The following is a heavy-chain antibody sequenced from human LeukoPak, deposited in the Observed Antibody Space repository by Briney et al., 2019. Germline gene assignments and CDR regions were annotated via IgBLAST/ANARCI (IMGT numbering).Heavy chain of an antibody. CDR3: AREGGGSAAFDY. CDR1: GGSISSYY. V-gene: IGHV4-59*01. J-gene: IGHJ4*02. CDR2: IYYSGST. D-gene: IGHD5-12*01. Sequence: SETLSLTCTASGGSISSYYWSWIRQPPGKGLESLGYIYYSGSTNYNPSLKSRVNISVDTSKNQFSLKLSSVTAADTAVYYCAREGGGSAAFDYWGQGTLVTVSS.